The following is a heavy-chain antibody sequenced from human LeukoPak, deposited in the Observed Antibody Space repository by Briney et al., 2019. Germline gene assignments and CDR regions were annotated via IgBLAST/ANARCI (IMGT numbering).Heavy chain of an antibody. CDR3: AKGWDIVVVPAAIFVRDY. Sequence: GASVKVSCKASGGTFSSYAISWVRQAPGQGLEWMGGIIPIFGTANYAQKFQGRVTITADESTSTAYMELSSLRAEDTAVYYCAKGWDIVVVPAAIFVRDYWGQGTLVTVSS. D-gene: IGHD2-2*02. CDR1: GGTFSSYA. J-gene: IGHJ4*02. V-gene: IGHV1-69*13. CDR2: IIPIFGTA.